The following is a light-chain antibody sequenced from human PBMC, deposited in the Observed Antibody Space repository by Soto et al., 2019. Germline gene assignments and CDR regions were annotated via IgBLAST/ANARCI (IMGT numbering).Light chain of an antibody. CDR2: DVT. V-gene: IGLV2-14*03. Sequence: QSVLTQPASVSGSPGQSISISCTGTNSDIGAYNYVSWYQQHPGQAPKLMIYDVTDRPSGISSRFSGSKSGNTASLTISGLQAEDEADYYCSSYTRSSTVVFGGGTQLTVL. CDR1: NSDIGAYNY. J-gene: IGLJ2*01. CDR3: SSYTRSSTVV.